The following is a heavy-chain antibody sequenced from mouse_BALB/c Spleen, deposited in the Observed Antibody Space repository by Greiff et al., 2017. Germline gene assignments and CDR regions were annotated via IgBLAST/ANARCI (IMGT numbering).Heavy chain of an antibody. CDR1: GFTFSSFG. Sequence: EVQRVESGGGLVQPGGSRKLSCAASGFTFSSFGMHWVRQAPEKGLEWVAYISSGSSTIYYADTVKGRFTISRDNPKNALFLQMTSLRSEDTAMYCCARDLLRITTRDYAMDYWGQGTSVTVSS. J-gene: IGHJ4*01. CDR2: ISSGSSTI. D-gene: IGHD2-4*01. CDR3: ARDLLRITTRDYAMDY. V-gene: IGHV5-17*02.